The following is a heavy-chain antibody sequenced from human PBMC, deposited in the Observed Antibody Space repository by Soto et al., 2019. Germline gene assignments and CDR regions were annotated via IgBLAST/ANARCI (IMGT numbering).Heavy chain of an antibody. CDR3: ARVSGYCSSTSCQYYYYGMDV. CDR1: GGTFSSYA. CDR2: IIPIFGTA. Sequence: AVKVSCKASGGTFSSYAISWVRQAPGQGLEWMGGIIPIFGTANYAQKFQGRVTITADESTSTAYMELSSLRSEDTAVYYCARVSGYCSSTSCQYYYYGMDVWGQGTTVTVS. D-gene: IGHD2-2*01. J-gene: IGHJ6*02. V-gene: IGHV1-69*13.